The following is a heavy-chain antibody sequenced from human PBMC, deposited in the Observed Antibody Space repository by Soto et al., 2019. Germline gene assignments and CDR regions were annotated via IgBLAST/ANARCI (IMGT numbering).Heavy chain of an antibody. CDR3: ARTESGTFDP. J-gene: IGHJ5*02. V-gene: IGHV4-30-2*01. CDR1: GGSISSGGYY. Sequence: PSETLALTCAVSGGSISSGGYYWSWIRQPPGKGLEWIGYIYHSGSTYYNPSLKSRVTISVDRSKNQFSLKLSSVTAADTAVYYCARTESGTFDPWGQGTLVTVSS. D-gene: IGHD1-7*01. CDR2: IYHSGST.